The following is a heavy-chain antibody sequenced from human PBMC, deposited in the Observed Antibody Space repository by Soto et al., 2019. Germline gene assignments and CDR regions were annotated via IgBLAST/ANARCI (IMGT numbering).Heavy chain of an antibody. J-gene: IGHJ4*02. CDR2: ISAYNGDT. V-gene: IGHV1-18*01. CDR3: GKGPSHPPGDY. Sequence: QVQLVQSGTEVKIPGASVKVSCKTSGYTFTNYGFIWVRQAPGQGLELMGWISAYNGDTKLPQNFQGRLTLTTDTTTSTASLELRSLRSEDTAVYFCGKGPSHPPGDYWGQGTLVTVS. D-gene: IGHD3-10*01. CDR1: GYTFTNYG.